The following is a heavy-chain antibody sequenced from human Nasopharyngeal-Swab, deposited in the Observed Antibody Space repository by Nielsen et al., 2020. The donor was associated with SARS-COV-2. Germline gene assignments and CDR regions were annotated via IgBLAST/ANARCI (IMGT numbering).Heavy chain of an antibody. CDR3: AGPYCTNGVCYNWFDP. V-gene: IGHV1-69*13. CDR2: IIPIFGTA. J-gene: IGHJ5*02. Sequence: SVKVSCKASGGTFSSYAISWVRQAPGQGLEWMGGIIPIFGTANYAQKFQGRVTITADESTSTAYMELSSLRSEDTAVYYCAGPYCTNGVCYNWFDPWGQGTLVTVSS. CDR1: GGTFSSYA. D-gene: IGHD2-8*01.